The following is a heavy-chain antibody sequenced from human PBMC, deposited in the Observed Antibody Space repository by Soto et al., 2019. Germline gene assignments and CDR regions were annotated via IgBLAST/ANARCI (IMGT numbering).Heavy chain of an antibody. CDR3: ARDYYSDFSGYSYYGMDV. Sequence: ASVKVSCKASGYTFTGYYMHWVRQAPGQGLEWMGWINPNSGGTNYAQKFQGWVTMTRDTSISTAYMELSRLRSDDTAVYYCARDYYSDFSGYSYYGMDVWGQGTTVTVSS. V-gene: IGHV1-2*04. J-gene: IGHJ6*02. CDR2: INPNSGGT. D-gene: IGHD3-10*01. CDR1: GYTFTGYY.